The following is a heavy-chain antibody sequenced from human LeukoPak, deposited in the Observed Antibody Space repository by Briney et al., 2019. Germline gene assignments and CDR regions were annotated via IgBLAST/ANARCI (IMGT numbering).Heavy chain of an antibody. CDR2: IWYDGSNK. CDR1: GFTFSSYG. V-gene: IGHV3-33*01. CDR3: AGVDCSSTSCSIDY. J-gene: IGHJ4*02. D-gene: IGHD2-2*01. Sequence: GGSLRLSCAASGFTFSSYGMHWVRQAPGKGLEWVAVIWYDGSNKYYADSVKGRFTISRDNSKNTLYLQMNSLRAEDTAVYYCAGVDCSSTSCSIDYWGQGTLVTVSS.